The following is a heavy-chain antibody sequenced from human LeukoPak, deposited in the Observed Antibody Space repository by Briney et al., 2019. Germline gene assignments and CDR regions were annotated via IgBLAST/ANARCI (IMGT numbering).Heavy chain of an antibody. Sequence: PGGSLRLSCAASGFTVSSNYMSWVRQAPGKGLEWVSVIYSGGSTYYADSVKGRFTISRDNSKNTLYLQMNSLRAEDTAVYYCASAYDILTGSNRYYGMDVWGQGTTVTVSS. CDR1: GFTVSSNY. V-gene: IGHV3-53*01. CDR2: IYSGGST. D-gene: IGHD3-9*01. J-gene: IGHJ6*02. CDR3: ASAYDILTGSNRYYGMDV.